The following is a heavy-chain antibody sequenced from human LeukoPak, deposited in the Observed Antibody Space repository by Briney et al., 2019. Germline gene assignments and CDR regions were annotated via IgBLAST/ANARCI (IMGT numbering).Heavy chain of an antibody. Sequence: SETLSLTCAVYGGSFSGYYWSWIRQPPGKGLEWIGEINHSGSTNYNPSLKSRVTISVDTSKNQFSLKLSSVTAADTAVYYCARAAYCSSTSCQIDYWGQGTLVTVSS. D-gene: IGHD2-2*01. V-gene: IGHV4-34*01. CDR2: INHSGST. J-gene: IGHJ4*02. CDR3: ARAAYCSSTSCQIDY. CDR1: GGSFSGYY.